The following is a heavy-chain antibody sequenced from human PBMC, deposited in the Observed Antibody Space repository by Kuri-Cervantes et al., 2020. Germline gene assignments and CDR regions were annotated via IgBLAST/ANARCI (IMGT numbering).Heavy chain of an antibody. V-gene: IGHV4-59*12. CDR1: GGSISSYY. J-gene: IGHJ4*02. CDR2: IYYSGST. CDR3: ARVYVWGSYRSDY. D-gene: IGHD3-16*02. Sequence: SETLSLTCTVSGGSISSYYWSWIRQPPGKGLEWIGYIYYSGSTNYNPSLKSRVTISVDTSKNQFSLKLSSVTAADTAVYYCARVYVWGSYRSDYWGQGTRVTVSS.